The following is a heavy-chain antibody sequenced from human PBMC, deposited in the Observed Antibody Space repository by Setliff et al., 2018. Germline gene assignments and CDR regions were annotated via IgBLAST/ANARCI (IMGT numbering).Heavy chain of an antibody. Sequence: GGSLRLSCAASGFTFRSYWMSWVRQAPGKGLEWVSYISSSGSKIYYADSVKGRVTISRDNAKNSLDLQMNSLRAEDTAVYYCARDPNSSGDYWYFDLWGRGTLVTVSS. D-gene: IGHD3-22*01. V-gene: IGHV3-48*04. CDR1: GFTFRSYW. CDR3: ARDPNSSGDYWYFDL. CDR2: ISSSGSKI. J-gene: IGHJ2*01.